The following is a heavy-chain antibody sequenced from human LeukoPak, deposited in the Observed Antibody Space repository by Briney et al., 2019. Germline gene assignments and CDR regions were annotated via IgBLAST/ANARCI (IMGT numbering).Heavy chain of an antibody. Sequence: PSETLSLTCTVSGGSISSSSYYWGWIRQPPGKGLEWIGSIYYSGSTYYNPSLKSRVTISVDTSKNQFSLKLSSVTAADTAVYYCARAPRGSGFDYWGQGTLVTVSS. CDR3: ARAPRGSGFDY. CDR2: IYYSGST. D-gene: IGHD3-10*01. V-gene: IGHV4-39*07. CDR1: GGSISSSSYY. J-gene: IGHJ4*02.